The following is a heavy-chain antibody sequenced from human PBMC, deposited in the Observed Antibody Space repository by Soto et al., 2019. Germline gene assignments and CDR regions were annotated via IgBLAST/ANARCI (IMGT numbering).Heavy chain of an antibody. J-gene: IGHJ4*02. V-gene: IGHV4-39*01. CDR3: ARHFVAVVIKGWGY. D-gene: IGHD3-10*01. CDR2: TYYNGNA. Sequence: QLQLQESGPGLVKPSETLSLTCNVSGGSIDRSNYYWDWLRQPPGKGLEWIGTTYYNGNAYFNPSRKSRGSMSVDTSKNQFSLKLVSVTAADTAVYYCARHFVAVVIKGWGYWGQGTLVTVSS. CDR1: GGSIDRSNYY.